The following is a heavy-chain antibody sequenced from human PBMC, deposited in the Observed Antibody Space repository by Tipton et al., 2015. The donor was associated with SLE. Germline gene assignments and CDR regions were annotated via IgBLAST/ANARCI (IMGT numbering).Heavy chain of an antibody. CDR3: ARGGLKYRRGDSPMDV. CDR2: IFHSGST. CDR1: GGSISSGYY. Sequence: LRLSCTVSGGSISSGYYWGWIRQPPGKGLEWIGSIFHSGSTFYNPSLQSRVTISVDTSKNQFSLKLKSVTAADTAVYYCARGGLKYRRGDSPMDVWGKGTTVTVSS. J-gene: IGHJ6*03. V-gene: IGHV4-38-2*02. D-gene: IGHD2-2*01.